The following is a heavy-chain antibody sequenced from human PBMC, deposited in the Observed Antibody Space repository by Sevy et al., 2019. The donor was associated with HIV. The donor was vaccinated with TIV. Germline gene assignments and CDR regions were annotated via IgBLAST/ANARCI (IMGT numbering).Heavy chain of an antibody. D-gene: IGHD3-3*01. V-gene: IGHV3-53*01. CDR2: IYSDSNT. CDR3: AQGLILEWSWYGMDV. CDR1: GFTVSSNY. Sequence: RGYLRLSCAASGFTVSSNYMSWVRQAPGKGLERVSVIYSDSNTYYAESVKGRFTITRDNSKNTLYLQMKSLRAEDTAVYYCAQGLILEWSWYGMDVWGQGTTVLVSS. J-gene: IGHJ6*02.